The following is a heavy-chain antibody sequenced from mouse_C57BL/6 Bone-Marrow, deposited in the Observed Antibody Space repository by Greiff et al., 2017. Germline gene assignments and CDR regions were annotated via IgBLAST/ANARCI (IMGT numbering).Heavy chain of an antibody. Sequence: QVQLQQSGAELVRPGTSVKMSCKASGYTFTNYWIGWAKQRPGHGLEWIGDIYPGGGYTNYNEKFKGKATLTADKSSSSAYMQFSSLTSEDSAIYYCAREYYYYGSSGGYFDVWGTGTTVTVSS. V-gene: IGHV1-63*01. CDR1: GYTFTNYW. CDR2: IYPGGGYT. CDR3: AREYYYYGSSGGYFDV. J-gene: IGHJ1*03. D-gene: IGHD1-1*01.